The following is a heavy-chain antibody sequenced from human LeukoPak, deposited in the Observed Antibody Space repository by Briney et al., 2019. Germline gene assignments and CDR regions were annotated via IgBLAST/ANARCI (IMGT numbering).Heavy chain of an antibody. CDR2: IWYDGSNK. CDR1: GFTSTSYG. CDR3: ARDPIAAVRFDY. Sequence: GGSLRLSCAASGFTSTSYGMHWVRQAPGKGLEWVAVIWYDGSNKYYADSVKGRFTISRDNSKNTLYLQMNSLRAEDTAVYYCARDPIAAVRFDYWGQGTLVTVSS. D-gene: IGHD6-13*01. J-gene: IGHJ4*02. V-gene: IGHV3-33*01.